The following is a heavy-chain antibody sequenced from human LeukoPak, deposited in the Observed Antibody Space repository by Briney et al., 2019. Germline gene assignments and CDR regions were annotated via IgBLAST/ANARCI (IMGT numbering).Heavy chain of an antibody. CDR3: ARVRIAVAGKYYFDY. V-gene: IGHV1-2*02. CDR2: INPSSGGT. CDR1: GYTFTGYY. Sequence: GASVKVSCKASGYTFTGYYMHWVRQAPGQGLEWMGWINPSSGGTNYAQKFQGRVTMTRDTSISTAYMELSRLRSDDTAVYYCARVRIAVAGKYYFDYWGQGTLVTV. D-gene: IGHD6-19*01. J-gene: IGHJ4*02.